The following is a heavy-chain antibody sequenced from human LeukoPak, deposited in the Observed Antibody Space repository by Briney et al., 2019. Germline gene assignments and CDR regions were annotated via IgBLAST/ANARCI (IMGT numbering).Heavy chain of an antibody. CDR2: IDPNSGDT. J-gene: IGHJ4*02. D-gene: IGHD3-22*01. V-gene: IGHV1-2*02. CDR3: ARSGSTGYSLDY. CDR1: GYSFTGYF. Sequence: ASVKVSCKASGYSFTGYFIHWVRQAPGHGLEWMGCIDPNSGDTKYAQKFQGRVSMPRDTSTRTAYMELSRLRSDDTAVYFCARSGSTGYSLDYWGQGTLVTVSS.